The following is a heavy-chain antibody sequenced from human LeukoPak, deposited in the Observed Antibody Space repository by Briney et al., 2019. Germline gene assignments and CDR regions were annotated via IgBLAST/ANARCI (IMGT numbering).Heavy chain of an antibody. CDR1: VYSISSGYY. CDR3: ARQSGSYPQNPFDY. J-gene: IGHJ4*02. V-gene: IGHV4-38-2*02. D-gene: IGHD1-26*01. CDR2: IYHSGST. Sequence: SETLSLTCTVSVYSISSGYYWGWIRQPPGKGLEWIGSIYHSGSTAYNPSLKSRVTISVDTSKNQFSLKLSSVTAADTAVYYCARQSGSYPQNPFDYWGQGTLVTVSS.